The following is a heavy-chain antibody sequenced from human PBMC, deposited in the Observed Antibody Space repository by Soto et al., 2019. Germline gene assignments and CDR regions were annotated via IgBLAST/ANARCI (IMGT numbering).Heavy chain of an antibody. CDR3: AKDKGSGWWEYFQH. J-gene: IGHJ1*01. D-gene: IGHD6-19*01. CDR1: GFTFDDYA. V-gene: IGHV3-9*01. CDR2: ITWNSGTI. Sequence: DVQLVESGGGLVQPGRSLRLSCAASGFTFDDYAMHWVRQAPGKGLEWVSGITWNSGTIGYADSVKGRFTISRDNAKNSLYLQMNSLRAEDTALYYCAKDKGSGWWEYFQHWGQGTLVTVSS.